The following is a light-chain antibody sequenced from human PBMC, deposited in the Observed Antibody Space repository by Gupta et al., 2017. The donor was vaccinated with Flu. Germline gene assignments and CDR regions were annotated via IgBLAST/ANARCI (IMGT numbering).Light chain of an antibody. V-gene: IGKV1-12*01. CDR1: QDMYSW. Sequence: RSSLSASGRDRGTITCRASQDMYSWLAWYQQKPGKAPKLLIHAAYSLEGGVPARFSGSGSGTDYTLTISRLQPEDSATDYCQQDNRFPITFGGGTKVEIK. CDR3: QQDNRFPIT. J-gene: IGKJ4*01. CDR2: AAY.